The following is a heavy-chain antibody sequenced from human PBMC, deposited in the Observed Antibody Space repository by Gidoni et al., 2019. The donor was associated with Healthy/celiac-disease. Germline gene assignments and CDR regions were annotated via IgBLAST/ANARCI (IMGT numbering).Heavy chain of an antibody. D-gene: IGHD6-6*01. CDR3: AREGGESSSSAWFDP. CDR2: IYYSGST. Sequence: IGYIYYSGSTYYNPSLKSRVTISVDTSKNQFSLKLSSVTAADTAVYYCAREGGESSSSAWFDPWGQGTLVTVSS. V-gene: IGHV4-30-4*01. J-gene: IGHJ5*02.